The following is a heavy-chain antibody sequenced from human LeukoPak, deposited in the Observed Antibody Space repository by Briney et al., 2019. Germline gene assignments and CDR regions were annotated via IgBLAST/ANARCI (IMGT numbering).Heavy chain of an antibody. CDR1: GFTFSSYA. CDR2: ISGSGAST. CDR3: AKEKYSSGWFDY. J-gene: IGHJ4*02. D-gene: IGHD6-19*01. V-gene: IGHV3-23*01. Sequence: GGSLRLSCAASGFTFSSYAMSWVSQAPGKGLEWVSAISGSGASTYYADSVKGRFTISRDNSKNALYLQMNSLRAEDTAVYYCAKEKYSSGWFDYWGQGTLVTVSS.